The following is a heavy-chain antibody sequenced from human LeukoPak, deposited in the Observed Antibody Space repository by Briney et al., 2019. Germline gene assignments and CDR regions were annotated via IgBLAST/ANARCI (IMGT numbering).Heavy chain of an antibody. J-gene: IGHJ4*02. Sequence: GGSLRLSCAASGFPFSAYAMHWVRQAPGKGLEWVAVLLDERRNSYANSVKGRFTISRDISKDTLYLQMDSLRAEDTAVYYCARDLSAAFDFWGQGILVTVSS. CDR2: LLDERRNS. CDR1: GFPFSAYA. CDR3: ARDLSAAFDF. D-gene: IGHD6-19*01. V-gene: IGHV3-33*01.